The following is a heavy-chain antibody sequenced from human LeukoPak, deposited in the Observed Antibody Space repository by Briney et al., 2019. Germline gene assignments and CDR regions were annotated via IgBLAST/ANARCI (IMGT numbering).Heavy chain of an antibody. Sequence: SETLSLTCAVSGNSISSGYHCGWIRQPPGKGLEWIGTIYHSGSTHYNPSLKSRVTISVDTSKNQFSLKLRSVTAADTAVYYCARDLTGWFGPWGQGTLVTVSS. V-gene: IGHV4-38-2*02. J-gene: IGHJ5*02. CDR2: IYHSGST. CDR3: ARDLTGWFGP. D-gene: IGHD1-14*01. CDR1: GNSISSGYH.